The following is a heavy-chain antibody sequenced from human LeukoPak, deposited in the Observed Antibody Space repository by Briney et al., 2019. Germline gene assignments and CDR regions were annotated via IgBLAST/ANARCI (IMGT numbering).Heavy chain of an antibody. CDR3: ARNHPCGSDCYSLDY. J-gene: IGHJ4*02. D-gene: IGHD2-21*02. CDR2: INAGNGNT. CDR1: GYTFTSYA. Sequence: ASVKVSCKASGYTFTSYAIHWVRQAPGQRLEWMGWINAGNGNTKYSQKFQDRVTITRDTSAGTAYMELSSLRSEDTAVYFCARNHPCGSDCYSLDYWGQGTLVTVSS. V-gene: IGHV1-3*01.